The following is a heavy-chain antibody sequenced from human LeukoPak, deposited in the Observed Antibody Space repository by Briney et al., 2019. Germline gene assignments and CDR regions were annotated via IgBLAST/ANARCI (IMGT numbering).Heavy chain of an antibody. CDR2: ISGSGGST. CDR3: FADYGDYEPGLYMDV. CDR1: GFTFSTFA. V-gene: IGHV3-23*01. J-gene: IGHJ6*03. D-gene: IGHD4-17*01. Sequence: PGGSLRLSCAASGFTFSTFAMIWVRQPPGKGLEWVSAISGSGGSTYYADSVKGRFTISRDNSKNTLYLQMNSLRAEDTAVYYCFADYGDYEPGLYMDVWGKGTTVTVSS.